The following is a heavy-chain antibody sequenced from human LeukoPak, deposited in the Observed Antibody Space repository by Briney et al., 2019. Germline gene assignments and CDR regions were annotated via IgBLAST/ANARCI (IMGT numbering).Heavy chain of an antibody. V-gene: IGHV3-21*01. Sequence: PGGSLRLSCAASGFIFSSYSMNWVRQAPGKGLEWVSSISSSSRYIYYADSVKGRFTISRDNAKNSLYLQMNSLRAEDTAVYYCARESHVVVTAIRVSFDYWGQGTLVTVSS. J-gene: IGHJ4*02. CDR3: ARESHVVVTAIRVSFDY. CDR2: ISSSSRYI. D-gene: IGHD2-21*02. CDR1: GFIFSSYS.